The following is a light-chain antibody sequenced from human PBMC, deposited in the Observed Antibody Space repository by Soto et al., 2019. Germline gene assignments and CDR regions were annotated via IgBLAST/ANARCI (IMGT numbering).Light chain of an antibody. Sequence: DVVMTQSPLSLPVTLGQPASISCRSSQSIVYSDGNAYLSWFQQRPGQSPRRLIYRTSNRGSGVPDRFRGSRSGTDFTLTINRVEAEDVGVYYCMQGTGWPLTFGRGTKVEIK. CDR2: RTS. V-gene: IGKV2-30*01. J-gene: IGKJ1*01. CDR3: MQGTGWPLT. CDR1: QSIVYSDGNAY.